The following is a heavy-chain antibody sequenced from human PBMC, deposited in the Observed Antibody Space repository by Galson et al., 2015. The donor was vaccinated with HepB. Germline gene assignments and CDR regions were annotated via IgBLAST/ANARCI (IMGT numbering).Heavy chain of an antibody. CDR2: ISGSGGST. J-gene: IGHJ6*02. CDR1: GFTFSSYA. CDR3: ARSQGIAAAGNYCYYGMDV. Sequence: SLRLSCAASGFTFSSYAMSWVRQAPGKGLEWVSAISGSGGSTYYADSVKGQFTISRDNSKNTLYLQMNSLRAEDTAVYYCARSQGIAAAGNYCYYGMDVWGQGTTVTVSS. D-gene: IGHD6-13*01. V-gene: IGHV3-23*01.